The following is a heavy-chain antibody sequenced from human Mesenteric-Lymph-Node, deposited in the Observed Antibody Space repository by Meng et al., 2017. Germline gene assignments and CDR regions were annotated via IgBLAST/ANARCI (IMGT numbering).Heavy chain of an antibody. D-gene: IGHD3-10*01. Sequence: GESLKISCAASGFTVSSNYMSWVRQAPGKGLEWVSAVSGDGTRTYFADSVKGRFSISRDSSENTLSLQMNSLRAEDTAIYYCAKAGDGGWELDDFDSWGQGTLVTVSS. J-gene: IGHJ4*02. V-gene: IGHV3-23*01. CDR3: AKAGDGGWELDDFDS. CDR2: VSGDGTRT. CDR1: GFTVSSNY.